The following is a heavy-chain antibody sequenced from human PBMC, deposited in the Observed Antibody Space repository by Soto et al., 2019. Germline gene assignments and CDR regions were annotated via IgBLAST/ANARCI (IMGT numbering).Heavy chain of an antibody. CDR3: ASGLLAVAGRGRAEYLQH. D-gene: IGHD6-19*01. V-gene: IGHV1-69*02. CDR2: IIPILGIA. Sequence: GASVKVSCTASGGTFSSYTISWVRQAPGQGLEWMGRIIPILGIANYAQKFQGRVTITADKSTSTAYMELSSLRSEDTAVYYCASGLLAVAGRGRAEYLQHWGQGTLVTVSS. J-gene: IGHJ1*01. CDR1: GGTFSSYT.